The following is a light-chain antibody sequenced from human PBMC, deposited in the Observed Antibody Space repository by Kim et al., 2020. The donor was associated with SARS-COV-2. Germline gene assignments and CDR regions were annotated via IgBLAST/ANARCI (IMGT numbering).Light chain of an antibody. V-gene: IGLV3-1*01. CDR2: QGI. Sequence: VSREKTASITWCRDKLGNKFACWYQQQPGQSPVLVIYQGIKRPSRIPGRFAGTNSGNAALLTIRGNQAMDEADYCCQGWDSSTEWVFGGGTQLTVL. CDR3: QGWDSSTEWV. J-gene: IGLJ3*02. CDR1: KLGNKF.